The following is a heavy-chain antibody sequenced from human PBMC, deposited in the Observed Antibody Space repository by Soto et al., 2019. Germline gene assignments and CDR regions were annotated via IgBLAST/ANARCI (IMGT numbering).Heavy chain of an antibody. V-gene: IGHV4-31*03. CDR1: GGSISSDANF. J-gene: IGHJ5*02. CDR3: ARGSFSSSSSWFDP. D-gene: IGHD6-6*01. CDR2: ISYTGRT. Sequence: PSETLSLTCTVSGGSISSDANFRSWIRQLPGRGLEWIGYISYTGRTYYTPSLNSRLTISLDTSKNLFSLRLSAVTAADTAVYFCARGSFSSSSSWFDPWGQGTLVTVSS.